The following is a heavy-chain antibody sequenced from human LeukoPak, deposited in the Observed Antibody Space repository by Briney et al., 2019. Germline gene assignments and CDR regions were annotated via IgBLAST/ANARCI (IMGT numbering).Heavy chain of an antibody. Sequence: PGGSLRLSCAASGFTVSSNYMSWVRQAPGKGLEWVSVIYSGGSTYYADSVKGRFTISRDNSKNTLYLQMNSLRAEDTAVYYCARALKAPVTSGWYYFDYWGQGTLVTVSS. D-gene: IGHD6-19*01. CDR1: GFTVSSNY. CDR3: ARALKAPVTSGWYYFDY. V-gene: IGHV3-53*01. CDR2: IYSGGST. J-gene: IGHJ4*02.